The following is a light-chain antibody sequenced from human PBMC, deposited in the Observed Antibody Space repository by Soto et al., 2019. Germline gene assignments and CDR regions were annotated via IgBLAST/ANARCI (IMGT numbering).Light chain of an antibody. CDR1: QDIANF. J-gene: IGKJ1*01. CDR2: AAS. CDR3: QKYNSPPRT. Sequence: DIQITQSPSSLSASVGDRVSITCRASQDIANFLAWYQQKPGKVPTLLIYAASTLQSGVPSRFSGSASGTDFTLTISSLQPEDVATYYCQKYNSPPRTFGQGTKVEI. V-gene: IGKV1-27*01.